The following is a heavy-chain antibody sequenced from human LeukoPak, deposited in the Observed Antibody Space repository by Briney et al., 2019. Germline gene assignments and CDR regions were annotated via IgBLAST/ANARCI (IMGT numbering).Heavy chain of an antibody. V-gene: IGHV1-18*01. Sequence: ASAKVSCKASGYTFTSYGISWVRQAPGHGLEWMGWISDSNGNSNTIYAQKFQGRVTMTTDTSTTTAYMEVRSLTSDVTAVYYCARSWTVAATADDADDYQYMDVWGKGTTVTVSS. CDR1: GYTFTSYG. CDR2: ISDSNGNSNT. J-gene: IGHJ6*03. D-gene: IGHD6-19*01. CDR3: ARSWTVAATADDADDYQYMDV.